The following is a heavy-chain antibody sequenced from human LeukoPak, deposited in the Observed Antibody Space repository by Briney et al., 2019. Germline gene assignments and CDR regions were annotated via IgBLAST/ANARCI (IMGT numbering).Heavy chain of an antibody. CDR2: IYTSGST. J-gene: IGHJ4*03. D-gene: IGHD3-9*01. CDR3: ARDHYDILTGYYDYFDY. V-gene: IGHV4-4*07. Sequence: SETLSLTCTVSGDSISSYYWSWIRQPAGKGLEWIGRIYTSGSTNYNPSLKSRVTMSVDTSKNQFSLKLSSVTAADTAVYFCARDHYDILTGYYDYFDYWGQGTTVTVSS. CDR1: GDSISSYY.